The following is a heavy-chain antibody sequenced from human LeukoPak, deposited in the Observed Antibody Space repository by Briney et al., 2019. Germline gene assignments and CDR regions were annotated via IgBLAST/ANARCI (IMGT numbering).Heavy chain of an antibody. CDR1: GGSISSYY. D-gene: IGHD3-10*01. CDR2: IYTSGST. J-gene: IGHJ4*02. V-gene: IGHV4-4*07. Sequence: SGTLSLTCTVSGGSISSYYWSRIRQPAGKGLEWIGRIYTSGSTNYNPSLKSRVTMSVDTSKNQFSLKLSSVTAADTAVYYCARDGLWFGELQFDYWGQGTLVTVSS. CDR3: ARDGLWFGELQFDY.